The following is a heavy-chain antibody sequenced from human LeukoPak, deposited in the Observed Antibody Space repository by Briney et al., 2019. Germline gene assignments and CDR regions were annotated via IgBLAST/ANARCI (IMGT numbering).Heavy chain of an antibody. V-gene: IGHV4-61*02. CDR1: GDSISSGNYY. Sequence: NPSETLSLTCTVSGDSISSGNYYWTWIRQPAGKGLEWIGRIYTSGSTNYNPSLKSRVTISVDTSKNQFSLKLSSVTAADTAVYYCARLRRQWLRRGIGGNDAFDIWGQGTMVTVSS. D-gene: IGHD6-19*01. CDR3: ARLRRQWLRRGIGGNDAFDI. CDR2: IYTSGST. J-gene: IGHJ3*02.